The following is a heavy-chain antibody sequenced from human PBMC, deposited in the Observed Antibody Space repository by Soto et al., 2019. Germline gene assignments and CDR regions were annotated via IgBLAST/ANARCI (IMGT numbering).Heavy chain of an antibody. D-gene: IGHD2-2*01. CDR3: APHEPAAGYHSGMAV. CDR1: GYTFTSYG. CDR2: ISAYNGNT. Sequence: ASVKVSCKASGYTFTSYGISWVRQAPGQGLEWMGWISAYNGNTNYAQKLQGRVTITADESTSTAYMELSSLRSEDTSVYYCAPHEPAAGYHSGMAVRANGTTDPVSP. J-gene: IGHJ6*04. V-gene: IGHV1-18*01.